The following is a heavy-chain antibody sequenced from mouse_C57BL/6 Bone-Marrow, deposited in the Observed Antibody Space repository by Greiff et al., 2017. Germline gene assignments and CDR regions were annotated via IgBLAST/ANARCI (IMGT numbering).Heavy chain of an antibody. J-gene: IGHJ3*01. CDR3: VLKLGRGWFAY. D-gene: IGHD4-1*01. CDR2: IDPSDSYT. CDR1: GYTFTSYW. V-gene: IGHV1-69*01. Sequence: QVQLQQPGAELVMPGASVKLSSKASGYTFTSYWMHWVKQRPGQGLEWIGEIDPSDSYTNYNQKFKGKSTLTVDKSSSTAYMQLSSLTSEDSAVYYCVLKLGRGWFAYWGQGTLVTVSA.